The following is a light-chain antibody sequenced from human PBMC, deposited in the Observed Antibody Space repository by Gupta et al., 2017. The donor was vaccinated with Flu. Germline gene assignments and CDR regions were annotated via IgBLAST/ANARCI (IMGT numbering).Light chain of an antibody. V-gene: IGKV3-11*01. CDR1: QRVSTY. CDR2: DAS. Sequence: DIVLTQSPAALSLSPDERATLFCRASQRVSTYLAWYQHKPGQAPRLLIYDASNRATGIPARFSGSGSGTDFTLTISSLEPEDFAVYYCQKRSNWRPYTFGQGTRLEIK. J-gene: IGKJ2*01. CDR3: QKRSNWRPYT.